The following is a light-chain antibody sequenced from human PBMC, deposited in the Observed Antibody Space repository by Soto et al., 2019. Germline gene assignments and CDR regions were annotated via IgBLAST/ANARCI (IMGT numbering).Light chain of an antibody. CDR3: SSYAFSNNPYV. V-gene: IGLV2-8*01. CDR2: EVS. CDR1: SSDVGGYNY. Sequence: QSALTQPPSASGSPGQSVTISCTGTSSDVGGYNYVSWYQQHPGKAPKLMIYEVSKRPSGVPDRFSGSKSGNTASLTVSGLQAEDEADYYCSSYAFSNNPYVFGTGNKVTVL. J-gene: IGLJ1*01.